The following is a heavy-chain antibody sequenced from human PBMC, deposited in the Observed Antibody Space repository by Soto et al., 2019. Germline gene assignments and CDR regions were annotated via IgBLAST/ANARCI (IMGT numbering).Heavy chain of an antibody. J-gene: IGHJ4*02. CDR3: ARDAAALGTDY. Sequence: QVQLVQAGAEVKKPGASVKVSCKASGYTFTSYHINWVRRATGQGLEWMGWMNSNSGNTGYAQKFQGRVTMTRNTSISTAYMELSSLRSEDTAVYYCARDAAALGTDYWGQGTVVIVSS. D-gene: IGHD2-2*01. CDR1: GYTFTSYH. V-gene: IGHV1-8*01. CDR2: MNSNSGNT.